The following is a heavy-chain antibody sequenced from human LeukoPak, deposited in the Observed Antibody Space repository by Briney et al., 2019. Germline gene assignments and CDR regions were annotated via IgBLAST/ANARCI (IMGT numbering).Heavy chain of an antibody. Sequence: PSETLSLTCTVSGGSISSYYWSWIRQPPGKGLEWIGYIYDSGSTNYNPSLKSRVTISVDTSKNQFSLKLSSVTAADTAVYFCAREGGSYLGFDFWGQGALVTVSS. J-gene: IGHJ4*02. D-gene: IGHD1-26*01. CDR2: IYDSGST. V-gene: IGHV4-59*01. CDR1: GGSISSYY. CDR3: AREGGSYLGFDF.